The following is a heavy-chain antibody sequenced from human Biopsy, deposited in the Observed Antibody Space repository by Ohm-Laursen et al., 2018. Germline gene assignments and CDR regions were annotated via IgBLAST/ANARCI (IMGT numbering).Heavy chain of an antibody. CDR1: GFTFSDYY. V-gene: IGHV3-11*01. D-gene: IGHD3-3*01. J-gene: IGHJ5*01. CDR3: SRFPDFWSGYYVDS. CDR2: LSSRGSNI. Sequence: SLRLSCTASGFTFSDYYMSWIRQAPGKGLEWISYLSSRGSNIYYADSAKGRFTVSRDNANKSLFLQMNSLRAEDTAVYYCSRFPDFWSGYYVDSWGQGTLVTASS.